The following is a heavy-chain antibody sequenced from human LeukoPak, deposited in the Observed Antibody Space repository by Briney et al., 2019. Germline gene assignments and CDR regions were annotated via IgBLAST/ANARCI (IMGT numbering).Heavy chain of an antibody. J-gene: IGHJ6*03. CDR2: IDHTGST. Sequence: PSETLSLTCAVYSGSFSGHQWSWIRQPPGKGLEWIGEIDHTGSTNYNPSLNSRVTISVDTSKNQFSLKLSSVTAADTAVYYCARGLRSDYYYYMDVWGKGTTVTVSS. CDR3: ARGLRSDYYYYMDV. D-gene: IGHD2-15*01. V-gene: IGHV4-34*01. CDR1: SGSFSGHQ.